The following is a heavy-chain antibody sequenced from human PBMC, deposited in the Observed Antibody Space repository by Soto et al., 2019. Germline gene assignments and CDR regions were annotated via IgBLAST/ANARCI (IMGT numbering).Heavy chain of an antibody. Sequence: QVQLVQSGSEVKKPGSSVKVSCKASGGSFSSNPISWVRQAPGQGLEWMAGIIPIFATVHYAQKFQGRVTITADESTSTAYMELTSLRSEDTAVYFCARGGRGYSAAPRYYFDYWGQGTLVTGSS. CDR1: GGSFSSNP. CDR2: IIPIFATV. CDR3: ARGGRGYSAAPRYYFDY. V-gene: IGHV1-69*01. D-gene: IGHD5-18*01. J-gene: IGHJ4*02.